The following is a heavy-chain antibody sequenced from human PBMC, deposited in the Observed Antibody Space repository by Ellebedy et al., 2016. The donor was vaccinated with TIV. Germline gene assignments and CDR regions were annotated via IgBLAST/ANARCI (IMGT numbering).Heavy chain of an antibody. CDR3: ARRVAGYFDL. V-gene: IGHV3-9*01. CDR2: IGLNGGSP. CDR1: GFSFDDFA. Sequence: SLKISXVASGFSFDDFAMHWVRQAPGKGLEWVSGIGLNGGSPAYADSVKGRFTISRDNGKTSLYLQMNSLRPEDTALYYCARRVAGYFDLWGRGTLVTVSS. J-gene: IGHJ2*01. D-gene: IGHD2-15*01.